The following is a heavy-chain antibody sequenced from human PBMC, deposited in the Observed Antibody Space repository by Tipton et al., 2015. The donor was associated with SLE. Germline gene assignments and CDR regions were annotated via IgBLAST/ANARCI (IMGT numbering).Heavy chain of an antibody. Sequence: LRLSCTVSGGSISSHYWSWIRQPPGKGLEWIGEINHSGSTNYNPSLKSRVTISVDTSKNQFSLKLSSVTAADTAVYYCARDLYWDGFDYWGQGTLVTV. CDR2: INHSGST. D-gene: IGHD1-26*01. J-gene: IGHJ4*02. CDR3: ARDLYWDGFDY. V-gene: IGHV4-34*01. CDR1: GGSISSHY.